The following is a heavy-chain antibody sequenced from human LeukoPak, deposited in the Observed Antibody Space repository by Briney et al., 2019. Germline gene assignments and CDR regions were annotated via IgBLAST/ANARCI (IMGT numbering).Heavy chain of an antibody. Sequence: GESLKISCKDSGYGFTSYWIGWVRQMPGKGLEWMGIIYPGDSDTKYSPSFQGQVTISADKSISTAYLQWSSLKASDTAMYYCASLRSYSDAFDIWGQGTMVTASS. D-gene: IGHD2-21*01. CDR2: IYPGDSDT. J-gene: IGHJ3*02. CDR3: ASLRSYSDAFDI. V-gene: IGHV5-51*01. CDR1: GYGFTSYW.